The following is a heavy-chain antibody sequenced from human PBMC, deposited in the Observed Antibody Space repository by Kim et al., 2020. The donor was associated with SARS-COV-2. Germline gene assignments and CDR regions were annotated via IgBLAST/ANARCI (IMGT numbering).Heavy chain of an antibody. Sequence: SETLSLTCTVSGGSISSYYWSWIRQPPGKGLEWIGYIYYSGSTNYNPSLKSRVTISVDTSKNQFSLKLSSVTAADTAVYYCARVGVVVPAAIFAGDNNWFDPWGQGTLVTVSS. CDR3: ARVGVVVPAAIFAGDNNWFDP. CDR2: IYYSGST. V-gene: IGHV4-59*01. CDR1: GGSISSYY. J-gene: IGHJ5*02. D-gene: IGHD2-2*01.